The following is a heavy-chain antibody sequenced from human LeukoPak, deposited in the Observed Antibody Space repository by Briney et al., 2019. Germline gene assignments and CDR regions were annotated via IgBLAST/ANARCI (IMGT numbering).Heavy chain of an antibody. J-gene: IGHJ5*02. CDR1: GFTVSSNY. CDR2: IYSGGST. CDR3: ARDIYSSSWYAYGSFDL. V-gene: IGHV3-53*01. D-gene: IGHD6-13*01. Sequence: PGGSLRLLCAASGFTVSSNYITWVRQAPGKGLEWVSVIYSGGSTYYADSVKGRFTISRDNSKNTLYLQMDSLRAQDTAMYYCARDIYSSSWYAYGSFDLWGQGTLVTVSS.